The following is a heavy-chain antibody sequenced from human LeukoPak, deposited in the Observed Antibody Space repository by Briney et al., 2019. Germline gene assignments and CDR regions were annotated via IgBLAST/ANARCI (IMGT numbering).Heavy chain of an antibody. V-gene: IGHV3-53*01. CDR2: TFPGGST. CDR3: ARYFRSGFVH. D-gene: IGHD3-10*02. CDR1: GLSVSSSY. J-gene: IGHJ4*01. Sequence: GGSLRLSCAASGLSVSSSYTSWVRQAPGKGLEWVSTTFPGGSTYSADSVKGRFTLSRDTSKNTIYLQMNSLRAGDTALYYCARYFRSGFVHWGHGTLVTVSP.